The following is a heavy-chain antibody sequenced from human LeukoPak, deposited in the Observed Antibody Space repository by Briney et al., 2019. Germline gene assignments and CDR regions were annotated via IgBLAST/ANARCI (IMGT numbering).Heavy chain of an antibody. J-gene: IGHJ6*03. CDR2: IRYDGSNT. CDR3: ARGPTLDVDTATLYYYYMDV. D-gene: IGHD5-18*01. V-gene: IGHV3-30*02. Sequence: GGSLRLSCAASGFTFNKYGMHWVPQAPGKGLEGLAFIRYDGSNTYYADSVKGRFTVPRDDSKNTLYLQMNSLRGDDTAVYYCARGPTLDVDTATLYYYYMDVWGKGTTVTISS. CDR1: GFTFNKYG.